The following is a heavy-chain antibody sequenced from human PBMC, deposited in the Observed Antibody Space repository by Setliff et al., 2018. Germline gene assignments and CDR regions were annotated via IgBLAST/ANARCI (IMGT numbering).Heavy chain of an antibody. CDR1: GYTFTSYG. Sequence: GASVKVSCKASGYTFTSYGISWVRQAPGQGLEWMGWISAYNGSTNYAQKLQGRVTMTTDTSTSTAYMELRSLRSDDTAVYYCARDEGSVYDILTGYYNSIHWFDPWGQGTLVTVSS. D-gene: IGHD3-9*01. J-gene: IGHJ5*02. CDR3: ARDEGSVYDILTGYYNSIHWFDP. CDR2: ISAYNGST. V-gene: IGHV1-18*01.